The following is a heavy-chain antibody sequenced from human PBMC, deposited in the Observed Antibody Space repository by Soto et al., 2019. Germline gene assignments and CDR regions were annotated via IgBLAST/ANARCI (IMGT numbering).Heavy chain of an antibody. J-gene: IGHJ4*02. CDR3: ARTVGAAYYFDF. V-gene: IGHV4-4*07. CDR2: IYTSGST. Sequence: SETLSLTCNVSGDSMTKYYWSWIRQPAVKGLEWIGRIYTSGSTNYNPSLKSRVTMSIDTSNNHFSLSLKSVTAADTAMYYCARTVGAAYYFDFWGQGALVTVSS. D-gene: IGHD1-26*01. CDR1: GDSMTKYY.